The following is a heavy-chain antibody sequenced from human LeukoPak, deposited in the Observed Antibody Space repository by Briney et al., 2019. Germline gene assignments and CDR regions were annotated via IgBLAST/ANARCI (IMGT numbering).Heavy chain of an antibody. V-gene: IGHV3-66*01. D-gene: IGHD5-24*01. J-gene: IGHJ6*03. CDR2: IYSGGST. Sequence: GGSLRLSCAASGFTVSSNYMSWVRQAPGKGLEWVSVIYSGGSTYYADSVKGRFTISRDNSENTLYLQMNSLRAEDTAVYYCATRDYYYYYMDVWGKGTTVTISS. CDR3: ATRDYYYYYMDV. CDR1: GFTVSSNY.